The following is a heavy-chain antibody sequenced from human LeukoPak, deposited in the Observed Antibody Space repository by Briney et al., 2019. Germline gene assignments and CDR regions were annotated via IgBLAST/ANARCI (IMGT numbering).Heavy chain of an antibody. CDR3: ARGGIQLYGMDV. CDR1: GGSITGYY. J-gene: IGHJ6*02. V-gene: IGHV4-4*07. Sequence: PSETLSLTCTVSGGSITGYYWTWIRQPAGKGLEWIGRVSDTGRAYYNPSLERRVTISLDTSNNRFSLKVTSVTAADTAVYYCARGGIQLYGMDVWGQGTTVTVSS. CDR2: VSDTGRA. D-gene: IGHD5-18*01.